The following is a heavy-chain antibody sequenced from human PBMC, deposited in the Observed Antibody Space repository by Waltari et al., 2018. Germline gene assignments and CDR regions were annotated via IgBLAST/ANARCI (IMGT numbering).Heavy chain of an antibody. V-gene: IGHV1-2*06. Sequence: MGRINPNSGGTNYAQKFQGRVTMTRDTSISTAYMELSRLRSDDTAVYYCASSYPAAPEDRWWEPPPARYWGQGTLVTVSS. D-gene: IGHD1-26*01. CDR2: INPNSGGT. CDR3: ASSYPAAPEDRWWEPPPARY. J-gene: IGHJ4*02.